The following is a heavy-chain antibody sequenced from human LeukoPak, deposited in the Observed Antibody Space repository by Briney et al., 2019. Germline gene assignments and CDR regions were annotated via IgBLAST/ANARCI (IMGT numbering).Heavy chain of an antibody. CDR3: AKVTSGLYSPLDI. CDR1: GFPFINHE. CDR2: ISSSGRTT. V-gene: IGHV3-48*03. Sequence: PGGSLRLSCEASGFPFINHEMNWVRQAPGKGLEWLSYISSSGRTTYYADSVKGRFTISRDNAKNSMYLQMNSLTDKDTAVYYCAKVTSGLYSPLDIWGQGTLVIVSS. D-gene: IGHD6-19*01. J-gene: IGHJ4*02.